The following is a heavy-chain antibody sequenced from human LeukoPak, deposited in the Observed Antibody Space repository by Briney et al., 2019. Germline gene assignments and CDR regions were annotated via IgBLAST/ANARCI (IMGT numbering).Heavy chain of an antibody. CDR2: VYPDDSDT. D-gene: IGHD2-15*01. J-gene: IGHJ4*02. V-gene: IGHV5-51*01. CDR1: GYSFTSHW. Sequence: GESLKISCKASGYSFTSHWIGWVRQMPGKGLEWMGVVYPDDSDTNYTPSFQGQVTISAVKSISTAYLQWNSLKASDTAIYYCARFQGGSFDYWGQGTLVTVSS. CDR3: ARFQGGSFDY.